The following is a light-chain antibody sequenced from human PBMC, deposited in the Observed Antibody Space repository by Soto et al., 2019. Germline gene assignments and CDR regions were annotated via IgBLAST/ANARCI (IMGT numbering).Light chain of an antibody. CDR2: WAS. CDR3: QQYFSTPWT. CDR1: QSVLYSSNNKDF. Sequence: DFVMTQSPDSLAVSLGERATINCQSSQSVLYSSNNKDFLAWYQQKPGQPPKLLIYWASTRESGVPDRFSGSGSGTDFTLTISSLQAEDVAVYYCQQYFSTPWTFGQGTKVEIK. V-gene: IGKV4-1*01. J-gene: IGKJ1*01.